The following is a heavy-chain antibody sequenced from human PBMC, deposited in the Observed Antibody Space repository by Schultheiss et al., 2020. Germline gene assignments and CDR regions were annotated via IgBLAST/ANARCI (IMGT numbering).Heavy chain of an antibody. Sequence: GGSLTLSCAASGFTVSSNYMSWVRQAPGKGLEWVSVIYSGGSTYYADSVKGRFTISRDNSKNTLYLQMNSLRAEDTAVYYCAKVFVAVAESFDYWGQGTLVTVSS. CDR1: GFTVSSNY. V-gene: IGHV3-66*01. J-gene: IGHJ4*02. CDR2: IYSGGST. D-gene: IGHD6-19*01. CDR3: AKVFVAVAESFDY.